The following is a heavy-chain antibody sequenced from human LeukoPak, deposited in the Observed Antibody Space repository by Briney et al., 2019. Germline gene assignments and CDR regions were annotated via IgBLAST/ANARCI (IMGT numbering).Heavy chain of an antibody. J-gene: IGHJ4*02. CDR2: INHSGST. CDR3: ARLGAKGSNSTDY. Sequence: SETLSLTCAVYVGSFSGYYWSWIRQPPGKGLEWIGKINHSGSTNYNPSLKSRVTISVDTSKNQFSLKLSSVTAADTAVYYCARLGAKGSNSTDYWGQGTLVTVSS. D-gene: IGHD5-12*01. CDR1: VGSFSGYY. V-gene: IGHV4-34*01.